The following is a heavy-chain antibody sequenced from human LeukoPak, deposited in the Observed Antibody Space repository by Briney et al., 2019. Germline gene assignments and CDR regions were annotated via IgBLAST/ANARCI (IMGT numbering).Heavy chain of an antibody. CDR3: STDLGPAIDY. J-gene: IGHJ4*02. V-gene: IGHV3-15*01. CDR1: GLTFSNNW. CDR2: IKSKADGGTT. Sequence: GGSLRLSCAASGLTFSNNWTTWVRQAPGKGLEWVGRIKSKADGGTTDYSAPVKGRFIISRDDSKNTLFLQMNSLKTEDTAMYYCSTDLGPAIDYWGQGTLVTVSS.